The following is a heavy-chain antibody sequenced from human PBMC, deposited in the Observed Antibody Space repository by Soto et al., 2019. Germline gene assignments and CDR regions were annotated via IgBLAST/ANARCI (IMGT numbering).Heavy chain of an antibody. Sequence: QVQLVESGGGVVQPGRSLRLSCAASGFTFSSYGMHWVRQAPGKGLEWVAVISYDGSNKYYADSVKGRFTISRDNSKNTRYLQMNSRRAEDTAVYYCAKDKHIVVVTAPFDYWGQGTLVTVSS. J-gene: IGHJ4*02. CDR2: ISYDGSNK. V-gene: IGHV3-30*18. CDR3: AKDKHIVVVTAPFDY. CDR1: GFTFSSYG. D-gene: IGHD2-21*02.